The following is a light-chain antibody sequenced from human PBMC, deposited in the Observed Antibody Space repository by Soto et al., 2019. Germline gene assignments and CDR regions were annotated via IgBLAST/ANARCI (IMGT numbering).Light chain of an antibody. CDR1: RSDIGATDD. Sequence: QSVLTQPPSVSGAPGQRVTISCTGSRSDIGATDDIHWYQQLPGTAPQLLIYGISHRPAGVPDRFSGSKSGTSASLAVTGLQAEDEAYYYCQSFDRTLTAWVFGGGTKVTVL. V-gene: IGLV1-40*01. J-gene: IGLJ3*02. CDR3: QSFDRTLTAWV. CDR2: GIS.